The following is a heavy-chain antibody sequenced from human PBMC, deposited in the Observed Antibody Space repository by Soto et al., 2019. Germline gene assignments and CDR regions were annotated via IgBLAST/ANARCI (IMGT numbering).Heavy chain of an antibody. CDR2: ISGGGGDT. CDR1: RFTFSTYA. Sequence: GVSLLLSCAASRFTFSTYAMSWVRQAPGKGLEWVSGISGGGGDTSYADSVRGRFTCSRDNSKNTLYLQMNSLRDEDTALYYCAKSLCGGPELWGQGTMVTVAS. D-gene: IGHD2-21*01. J-gene: IGHJ3*01. CDR3: AKSLCGGPEL. V-gene: IGHV3-23*01.